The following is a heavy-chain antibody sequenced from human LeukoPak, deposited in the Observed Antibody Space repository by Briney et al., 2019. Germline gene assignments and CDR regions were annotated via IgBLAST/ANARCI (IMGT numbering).Heavy chain of an antibody. D-gene: IGHD1-1*01. J-gene: IGHJ6*02. CDR3: ARSSGGRTTGTDGMDV. Sequence: GASVEVSCKASGYTFTGYYMHWVRQAPGQGLEWMGWINPNSGGTNYAQKFQGRVTMTRDTSISTAYMELSRLRSDDTAVYYCARSSGGRTTGTDGMDVWGQGTTVTVSS. CDR1: GYTFTGYY. CDR2: INPNSGGT. V-gene: IGHV1-2*02.